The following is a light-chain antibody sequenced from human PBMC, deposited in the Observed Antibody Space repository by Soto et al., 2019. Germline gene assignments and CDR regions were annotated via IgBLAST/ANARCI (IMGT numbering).Light chain of an antibody. CDR1: QSLLHSNGYNF. CDR2: LGS. Sequence: DIVMTQSPLSLPVTPGEAASISCRSSQSLLHSNGYNFLDWYLQKPGQSPQILINLGSNRSSGVPDRFSGSRSGTDFTLKLSRVEAEDVGVYYCMQALQSPRTFGQGTKVEIK. V-gene: IGKV2-28*01. J-gene: IGKJ1*01. CDR3: MQALQSPRT.